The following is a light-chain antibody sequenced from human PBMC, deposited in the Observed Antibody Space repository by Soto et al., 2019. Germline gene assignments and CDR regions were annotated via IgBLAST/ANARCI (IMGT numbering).Light chain of an antibody. CDR2: GAS. CDR3: QQYNNWPLT. J-gene: IGKJ4*01. Sequence: EIVMTQSLATLSVSPGERATLSCRASQSVSSKLAWYQKTPGQAPRLLIYGASTRATGIPDRFSGSGSGTEFTLTISSLQSEDFAVYYCQQYNNWPLTFGGGTKVEIK. V-gene: IGKV3-15*01. CDR1: QSVSSK.